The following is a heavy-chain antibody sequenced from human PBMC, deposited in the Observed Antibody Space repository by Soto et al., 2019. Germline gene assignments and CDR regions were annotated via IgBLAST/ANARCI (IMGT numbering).Heavy chain of an antibody. CDR2: ISSSGSTI. CDR3: ARDGYGGYARPFDY. V-gene: IGHV3-11*01. J-gene: IGHJ4*02. Sequence: QVQLLGSGEALAKPGGSLSLSCAASGFTFSDYNMGGFRQAPGKGRGWVSYISSSGSTINYADSVKGRFTISRDNAKNSLYLQMNSLRAEDTAVYYCARDGYGGYARPFDYWGQGTLVTVSS. CDR1: GFTFSDYN. D-gene: IGHD5-12*01.